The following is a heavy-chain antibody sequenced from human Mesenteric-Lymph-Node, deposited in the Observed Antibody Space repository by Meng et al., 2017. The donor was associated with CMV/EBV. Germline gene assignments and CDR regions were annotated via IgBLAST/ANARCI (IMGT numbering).Heavy chain of an antibody. Sequence: GGSLRLSFAASGFTFSSYSMNWVRQAPGKGLEWVSSISSSSSYIYYADSVKGRFTISRDNAKNSLYLQMNSLRAEDTAVYYCARDALITMIEGGFDYWGQGTLVTVSS. CDR2: ISSSSSYI. D-gene: IGHD3-22*01. J-gene: IGHJ4*02. CDR3: ARDALITMIEGGFDY. CDR1: GFTFSSYS. V-gene: IGHV3-21*01.